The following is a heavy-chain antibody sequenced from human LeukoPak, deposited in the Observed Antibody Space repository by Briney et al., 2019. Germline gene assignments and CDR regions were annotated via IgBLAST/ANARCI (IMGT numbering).Heavy chain of an antibody. D-gene: IGHD1-1*01. CDR1: GYTFTSYY. CDR3: ARRHWNDLDAFDI. Sequence: ASVKVSCKASGYTFTSYYMHWVRQAPGQGLAWMGIINPRGGSTSYAQKFQGRVTMTRDTSTSTVYMELSSLRSEDTAVYYCARRHWNDLDAFDIWGQGTMVTVSS. CDR2: INPRGGST. V-gene: IGHV1-46*01. J-gene: IGHJ3*02.